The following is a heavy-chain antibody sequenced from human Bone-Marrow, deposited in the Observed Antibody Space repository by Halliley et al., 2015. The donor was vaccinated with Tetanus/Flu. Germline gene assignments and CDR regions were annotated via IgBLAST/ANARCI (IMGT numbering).Heavy chain of an antibody. Sequence: SAISSSGGNTYYADSVKGRFTISRDNSKNTLYLQMGSLRIEDMGVYYCAREGLDTMLRGAYDYWGQGTLVTVSS. J-gene: IGHJ4*02. D-gene: IGHD3-10*01. CDR2: ISSSGGNT. CDR3: AREGLDTMLRGAYDY. V-gene: IGHV3-64*02.